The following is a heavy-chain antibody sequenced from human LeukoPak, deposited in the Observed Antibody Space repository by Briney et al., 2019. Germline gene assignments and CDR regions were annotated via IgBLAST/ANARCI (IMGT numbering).Heavy chain of an antibody. J-gene: IGHJ4*02. CDR1: GGSISSSSFY. D-gene: IGHD2-8*02. CDR2: IYYSGST. CDR3: ARGTGGSYYDY. V-gene: IGHV4-61*05. Sequence: PSETLSLTCTVSGGSISSSSFYWGWIRQPPGKGLEWIGYIYYSGSTNYNPSLKSRVTISVDTSKNQFSLKLSSVTAADTAVYYCARGTGGSYYDYWGQGTLVTVSS.